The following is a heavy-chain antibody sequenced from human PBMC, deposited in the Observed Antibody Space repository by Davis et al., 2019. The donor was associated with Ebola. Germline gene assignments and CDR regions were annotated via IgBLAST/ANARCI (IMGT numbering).Heavy chain of an antibody. J-gene: IGHJ6*04. D-gene: IGHD6-19*01. CDR3: AKGGSGWPSDYSYGLGV. CDR1: GFTFSSYA. Sequence: GGSLRLSCAASGFTFSSYAMTWARQDPGKGLEWVSAITSSGGSTYYGDSVKGRFTISRDNSKNTLYLQMNSLRVDDTAVYYCAKGGSGWPSDYSYGLGVWGKGTTVTVSS. CDR2: ITSSGGST. V-gene: IGHV3-23*01.